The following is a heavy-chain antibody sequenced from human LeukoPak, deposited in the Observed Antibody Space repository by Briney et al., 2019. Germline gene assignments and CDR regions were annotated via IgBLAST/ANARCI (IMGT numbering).Heavy chain of an antibody. CDR3: ARETSQKGAHYMDV. J-gene: IGHJ6*03. D-gene: IGHD3-16*01. CDR1: GGSISSYY. CDR2: IYYSGST. V-gene: IGHV4-59*01. Sequence: SETLSLTCTVSGGSISSYYWSWIRQPPGKGLEWIGYIYYSGSTSYKPSLKSRVTISVDTSKNQFSLKLRSVTAADTAVYYCARETSQKGAHYMDVWGKGTTVTISS.